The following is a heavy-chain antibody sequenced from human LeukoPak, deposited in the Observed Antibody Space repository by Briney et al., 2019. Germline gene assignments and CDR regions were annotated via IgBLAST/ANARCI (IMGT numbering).Heavy chain of an antibody. CDR2: ISSSSSYI. CDR1: GFTFSSYS. J-gene: IGHJ4*02. CDR3: ARGGGIAAAEDY. V-gene: IGHV3-21*01. Sequence: NPGGSLRLSCAASGFTFSSYSMNWVRQAPGKGLEWVSSISSSSSYIYYADSVKGRFTISRDNAKNSLYLQMNSLRAEDTAVYYCARGGGIAAAEDYWGQGTLVTVSS. D-gene: IGHD6-13*01.